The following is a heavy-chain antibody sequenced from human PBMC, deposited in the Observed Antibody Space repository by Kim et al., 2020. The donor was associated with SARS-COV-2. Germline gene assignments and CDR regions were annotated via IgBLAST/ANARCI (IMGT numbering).Heavy chain of an antibody. CDR3: AQAEGYAQPAFHH. V-gene: IGHV3-9*01. Sequence: GGSLRLSCAASGFSFDDYAMQWVRQPPGKGLEWVSGISWNGGSVAYADSVKGRFTISRDNAKNSLYLQMYSLRAEDTAFYYCAQAEGYAQPAFHHWGQGTLVTVSS. CDR2: ISWNGGSV. CDR1: GFSFDDYA. J-gene: IGHJ1*01. D-gene: IGHD5-12*01.